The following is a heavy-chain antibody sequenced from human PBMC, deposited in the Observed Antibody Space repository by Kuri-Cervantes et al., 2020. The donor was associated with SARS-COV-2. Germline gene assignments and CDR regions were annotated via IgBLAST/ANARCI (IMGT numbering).Heavy chain of an antibody. CDR3: ARVGSALRRDFDY. D-gene: IGHD6-25*01. CDR2: INHSGST. Sequence: SETLSLTCAVYGGSFSGYYWSWIRQPPGKGLEWIGEINHSGSTNYNPSLKSRVTISVDTPKNQFSLKLSSVTAADTAVYYCARVGSALRRDFDYWGQGTLVTVSS. V-gene: IGHV4-34*01. J-gene: IGHJ4*02. CDR1: GGSFSGYY.